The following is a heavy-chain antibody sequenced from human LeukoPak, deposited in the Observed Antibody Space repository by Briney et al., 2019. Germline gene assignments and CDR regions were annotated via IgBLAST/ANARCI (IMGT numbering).Heavy chain of an antibody. CDR3: ARVATNRGDY. CDR1: GGSFSGYY. J-gene: IGHJ4*02. Sequence: SETLSLTCAVYGGSFSGYYWSWIRQPPGKGLEWIGEINHSGSTNYNPSLKSRVTISVDTSKNQFSLKLSSVTAADTAVYYCARVATNRGDYWGQGTLVTVSS. D-gene: IGHD5-12*01. CDR2: INHSGST. V-gene: IGHV4-34*01.